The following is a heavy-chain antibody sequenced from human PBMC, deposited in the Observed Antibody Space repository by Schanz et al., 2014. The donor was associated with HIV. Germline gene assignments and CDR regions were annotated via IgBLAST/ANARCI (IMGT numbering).Heavy chain of an antibody. V-gene: IGHV3-9*01. J-gene: IGHJ6*02. D-gene: IGHD1-1*01. Sequence: VQLVESGGGLVQPGMSLRLSCAASGFTFDDYAMHWVRQVPGKGLEWVSGISWKSDYIGYVDSVKGRFTISRDNAENSLYLQMNSLRAEDTALYYCAKDRITGTAPPNYGLDVWGQGTTVTVSS. CDR3: AKDRITGTAPPNYGLDV. CDR2: ISWKSDYI. CDR1: GFTFDDYA.